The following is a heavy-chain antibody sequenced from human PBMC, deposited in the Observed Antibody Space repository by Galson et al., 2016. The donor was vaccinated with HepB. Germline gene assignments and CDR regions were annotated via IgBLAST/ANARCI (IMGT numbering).Heavy chain of an antibody. CDR2: ISTRRTT. CDR1: GFVFSNFG. V-gene: IGHV3-23*01. D-gene: IGHD1-1*01. Sequence: SLRLSCAASGFVFSNFGLGWVRQAPGKGLEWVASISTRRTTYYSDSVQGRFTISRDNSNNTLYLQMNGLRAEGTAVYYCAKERLVRRIFDHWGQGTLLTVSS. CDR3: AKERLVRRIFDH. J-gene: IGHJ4*02.